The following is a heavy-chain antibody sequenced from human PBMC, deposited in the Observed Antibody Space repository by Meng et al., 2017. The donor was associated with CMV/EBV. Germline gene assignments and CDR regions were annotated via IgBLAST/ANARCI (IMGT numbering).Heavy chain of an antibody. CDR1: GYTLTELS. CDR3: ATLYYSASSPPGEANDAFDI. CDR2: FDPEDGET. J-gene: IGHJ3*02. Sequence: ASVKVSCKVSGYTLTELSMHWVRQAPGKGLEWMGGFDPEDGETIYAQKFQGRVTMTEDTSTDTAYMELSSLRSEDTAVYYCATLYYSASSPPGEANDAFDIWGQGTMVTVSS. D-gene: IGHD3-22*01. V-gene: IGHV1-24*01.